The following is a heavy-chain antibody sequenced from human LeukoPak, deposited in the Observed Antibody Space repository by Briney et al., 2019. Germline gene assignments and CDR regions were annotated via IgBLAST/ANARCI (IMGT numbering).Heavy chain of an antibody. Sequence: SGPTLVNPTQTLTLTCTFSGFSLSTSGVGVGWIRQPPGKALEWLELFYWDDDKRYSPSLKSRLTITKDTSKNQVVLTMTDTDPVDTATYYCARIIVPQYYFDYWGQGTLVTVSS. CDR3: ARIIVPQYYFDY. V-gene: IGHV2-5*02. J-gene: IGHJ4*02. CDR1: GFSLSTSGVG. CDR2: FYWDDDK. D-gene: IGHD2/OR15-2a*01.